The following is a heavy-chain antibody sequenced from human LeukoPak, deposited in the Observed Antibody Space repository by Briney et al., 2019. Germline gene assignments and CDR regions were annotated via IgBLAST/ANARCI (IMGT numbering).Heavy chain of an antibody. CDR3: ARGRAAYGSNAYSFDY. Sequence: SETLSLTCTVSGGSISSYYWSWIRQPAGKGLEWIGRIYTSGSTNYNPSLKSRVTISLDTPKNQFSLKLSSVTAADTAFYYCARGRAAYGSNAYSFDYWGQGTLVTVSS. CDR1: GGSISSYY. J-gene: IGHJ4*02. D-gene: IGHD4-23*01. CDR2: IYTSGST. V-gene: IGHV4-4*07.